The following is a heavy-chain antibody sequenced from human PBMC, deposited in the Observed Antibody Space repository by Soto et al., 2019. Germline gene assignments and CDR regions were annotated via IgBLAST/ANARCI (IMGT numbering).Heavy chain of an antibody. CDR2: ISGSGGST. CDR1: GFTFSSYA. J-gene: IGHJ4*02. V-gene: IGHV3-23*01. Sequence: EVQLLESGGGLVQPGGSLRLSCAASGFTFSSYAMSWVRQAPGKGLEWVSAISGSGGSTYYADSVKGRFTISRDNSKNTLYLQMNSLRAEDTAVYYCAKDKESVLLWFWELFSFSPLASDYFDYWGQGTLVNVSS. D-gene: IGHD3-10*01. CDR3: AKDKESVLLWFWELFSFSPLASDYFDY.